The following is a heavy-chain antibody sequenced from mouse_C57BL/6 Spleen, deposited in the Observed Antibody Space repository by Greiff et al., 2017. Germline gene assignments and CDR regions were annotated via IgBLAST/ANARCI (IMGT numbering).Heavy chain of an antibody. V-gene: IGHV2-2*01. CDR2: IWSGGST. CDR3: ARVWDLYAMDY. CDR1: GFSLTSYG. D-gene: IGHD4-1*01. J-gene: IGHJ4*01. Sequence: VKLVESGPGLVQPSQSLSITCTVSGFSLTSYGVHWVRQSPGKGLEWLGVIWSGGSTDYNAAFISRLSISKDNSKSQVFFKMNSLQADDTAIYYCARVWDLYAMDYWGQGTSVTVSS.